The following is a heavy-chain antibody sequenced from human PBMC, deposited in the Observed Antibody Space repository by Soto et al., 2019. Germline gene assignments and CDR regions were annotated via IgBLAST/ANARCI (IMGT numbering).Heavy chain of an antibody. Sequence: QVQLQESGPGLVKPSQTLSLTCTVSGGSISSGGYFGSWIGHHPGKGLAWIGYIYYSGSTYYNPSLKSRVTISVDTSKNQFSLKLSSVTAADTAVYYCAREYCSSTSCPASYYYGMAVWGQGTTVTVAS. J-gene: IGHJ6*02. V-gene: IGHV4-31*03. CDR2: IYYSGST. CDR3: AREYCSSTSCPASYYYGMAV. D-gene: IGHD2-2*01. CDR1: GGSISSGGYF.